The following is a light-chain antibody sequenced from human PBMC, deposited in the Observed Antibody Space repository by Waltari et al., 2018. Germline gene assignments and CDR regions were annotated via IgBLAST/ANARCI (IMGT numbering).Light chain of an antibody. CDR2: DAS. V-gene: IGKV3-11*01. J-gene: IGKJ4*01. Sequence: EIVLTQSPATLSLSPGGRATLSCRASQSVRSFLAWYQQKPGQAPRLLIHDASNRATGIPVRIRCSWSGTDFTLTISSLEPEDFAVYYCQQRINWPLTFGGGTKVEIK. CDR1: QSVRSF. CDR3: QQRINWPLT.